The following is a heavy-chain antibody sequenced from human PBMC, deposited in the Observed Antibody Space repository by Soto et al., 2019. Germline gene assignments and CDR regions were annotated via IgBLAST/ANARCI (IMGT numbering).Heavy chain of an antibody. J-gene: IGHJ6*02. Sequence: EVQLVESGGGLVQPGGSLRLSCVASGIPVSSNYMTWVRQAPGKGLEWVSVLHSGGDTYYANSVKGRFTISRHDSTNTLYLQRNSLAPGDTAVYYCARDGPYYYASRMDVWGQGTTVTVSS. D-gene: IGHD3-10*01. CDR1: GIPVSSNY. CDR3: ARDGPYYYASRMDV. CDR2: LHSGGDT. V-gene: IGHV3-53*04.